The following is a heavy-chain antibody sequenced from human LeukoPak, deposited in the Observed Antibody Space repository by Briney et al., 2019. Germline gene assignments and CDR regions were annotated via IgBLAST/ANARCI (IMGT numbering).Heavy chain of an antibody. CDR1: GYTFTSYD. CDR2: MNPNSGNT. Sequence: GASVKVSCKASGYTFTSYDITWVRQATGQGLEWMGWMNPNSGNTGYAQKFQGRVTITRNTSISTAYMELSSLRSEDTAVYYCARGKGIVATIPYYYYYYMDGWGKGTTVTVSS. V-gene: IGHV1-8*03. D-gene: IGHD5-12*01. CDR3: ARGKGIVATIPYYYYYYMDG. J-gene: IGHJ6*03.